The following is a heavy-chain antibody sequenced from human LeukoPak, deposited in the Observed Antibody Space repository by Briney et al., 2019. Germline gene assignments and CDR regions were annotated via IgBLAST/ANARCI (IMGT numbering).Heavy chain of an antibody. D-gene: IGHD2-15*01. CDR2: ISAYNGNT. CDR1: GYTFTNFG. CDR3: AREDYCSGGSCYEGAVDY. Sequence: ASVKVSCKASGYTFTNFGISWVRQAPGQGLEWMGWISAYNGNTNYAQNIQGRVTMTTDTSTRTVYMELRSLRSDDTAVYYCAREDYCSGGSCYEGAVDYWGQGTLVTVSS. J-gene: IGHJ4*02. V-gene: IGHV1-18*01.